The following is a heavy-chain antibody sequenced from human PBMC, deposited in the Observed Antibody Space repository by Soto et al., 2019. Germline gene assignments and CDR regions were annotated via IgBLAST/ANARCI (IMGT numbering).Heavy chain of an antibody. CDR2: INHSGSN. Sequence: QVQLQQWGAGLLKPSKTLSLTCAVYGGTFRGYYWSWVRQPPGKGLEWIGEINHSGSNEYNSSLKSRVISSIDTSNSQFSLDLSSVIGVDMAVDYCARSRTYYDFCSGHYTVPNDAFDFWGHGTMVTVSS. CDR1: GGTFRGYY. J-gene: IGHJ3*01. D-gene: IGHD3-3*01. CDR3: ARSRTYYDFCSGHYTVPNDAFDF. V-gene: IGHV4-34*01.